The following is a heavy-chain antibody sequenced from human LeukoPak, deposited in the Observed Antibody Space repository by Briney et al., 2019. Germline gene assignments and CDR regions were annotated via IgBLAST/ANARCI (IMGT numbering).Heavy chain of an antibody. V-gene: IGHV4-59*05. CDR1: GGSISSYY. CDR3: ASTIAVAGTPEYFQH. Sequence: SETLSLTCTVSGGSISSYYWSWIRQPPGKGLEWIGSIYYSGSTYYNPSLKSRVTISVDTSKNQFSLKLSSVTAADTAVYYCASTIAVAGTPEYFQHWGQGTLVTVSS. J-gene: IGHJ1*01. D-gene: IGHD6-19*01. CDR2: IYYSGST.